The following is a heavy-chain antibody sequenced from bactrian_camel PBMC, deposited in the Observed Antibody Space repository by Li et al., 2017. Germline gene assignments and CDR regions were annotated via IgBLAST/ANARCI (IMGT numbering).Heavy chain of an antibody. J-gene: IGHJ4*01. CDR3: TNYVKEGGIDYFGFTY. CDR1: FFILDDFD. CDR2: ISGDGST. Sequence: DVQLVESGGGSVQTGGSLRLSCKPSFFILDDFDMMWYRQAPGNECELVSSISGDGSTYYSDSVKGRFTITQDNAKNTLYLQLNSLKTEDTAMYYCTNYVKEGGIDYFGFTYWSQGTQVTVS. V-gene: IGHV3-1*01. D-gene: IGHD2*01.